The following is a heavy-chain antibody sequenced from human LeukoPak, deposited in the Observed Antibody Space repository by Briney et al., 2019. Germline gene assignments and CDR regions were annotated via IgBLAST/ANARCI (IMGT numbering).Heavy chain of an antibody. CDR3: ARGLWDNGDRFEY. Sequence: PSETLSLTCTVSGGSLSGYYWSWIRQPPGKGLEWIGYIYYSGNIDYIPSLKSRVTISVDTSKNQFSLNLNSVTAADTAVYYCARGLWDNGDRFEYWGPGTLVTVSS. CDR2: IYYSGNI. V-gene: IGHV4-59*08. J-gene: IGHJ4*02. CDR1: GGSLSGYY. D-gene: IGHD4-17*01.